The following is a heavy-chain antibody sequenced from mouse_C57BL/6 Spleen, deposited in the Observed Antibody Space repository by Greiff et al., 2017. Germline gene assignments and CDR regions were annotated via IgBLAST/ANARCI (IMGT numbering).Heavy chain of an antibody. CDR1: GFNIKDYY. CDR2: IDPEGGDT. J-gene: IGHJ3*01. V-gene: IGHV14-1*01. CDR3: TPDDYEEVWFAY. Sequence: EVQLQQSGAELVRPGASVKLSCTASGFNIKDYYMHWVKQRPEQGLEWIGRIDPEGGDTEYAPKFQGKATMTADTSSNTAYLQLSSLTSEDTAVYYCTPDDYEEVWFAYWGQGTLVTVSA. D-gene: IGHD2-4*01.